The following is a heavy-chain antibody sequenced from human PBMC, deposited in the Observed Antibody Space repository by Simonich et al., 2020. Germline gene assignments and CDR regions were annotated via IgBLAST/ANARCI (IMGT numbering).Heavy chain of an antibody. D-gene: IGHD1-26*01. Sequence: EVQLVESGGGLVQPGGSLRLSCAASGFTFSSYDMHWVRQATGKGLELVSAMSTAGNTYYPGSVNGRFTHSRENAKNSLYLQMNSLRAGDTAVYYCARGGYSGSYNWFDPWGQGTLVTVSS. CDR3: ARGGYSGSYNWFDP. CDR2: MSTAGNT. CDR1: GFTFSSYD. V-gene: IGHV3-13*01. J-gene: IGHJ5*02.